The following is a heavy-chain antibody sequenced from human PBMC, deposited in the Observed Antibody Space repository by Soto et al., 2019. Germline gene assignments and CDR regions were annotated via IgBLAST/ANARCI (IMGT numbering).Heavy chain of an antibody. CDR1: GGSTSSDNY. J-gene: IGHJ4*02. V-gene: IGHV4-30-4*01. Sequence: PSETLSLTCTVSGGSTSSDNYWSWIRQPPGKGLEWIGHIYYSGNTDYNPSLKSRLAISIDTSKNQFSLKLISVTAADTAVYFCAREGGESSDGLYYFDSWGQGSLVTVSS. CDR3: AREGGESSDGLYYFDS. D-gene: IGHD3-16*01. CDR2: IYYSGNT.